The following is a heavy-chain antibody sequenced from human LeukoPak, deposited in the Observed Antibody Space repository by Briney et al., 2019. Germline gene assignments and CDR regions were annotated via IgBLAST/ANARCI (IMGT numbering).Heavy chain of an antibody. Sequence: SQTLSLTCTVSGGSISSGGYYWSWIRQHPGKGLEWIGYIYYSGSTYYNPSLKSRVTISVDTSKNQFSLKLSSVTAADTAVYYCARGGRCSGGSCYSSPFDYWGQGTPVTVSS. D-gene: IGHD2-15*01. V-gene: IGHV4-31*03. J-gene: IGHJ4*02. CDR2: IYYSGST. CDR3: ARGGRCSGGSCYSSPFDY. CDR1: GGSISSGGYY.